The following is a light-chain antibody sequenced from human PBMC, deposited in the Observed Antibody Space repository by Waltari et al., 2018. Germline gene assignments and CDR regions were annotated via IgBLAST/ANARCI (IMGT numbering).Light chain of an antibody. CDR1: GNDVGGYAY. CDR3: SSYTVGNTLYV. CDR2: DVD. V-gene: IGLV2-14*03. Sequence: QSVLTQPASVSGSPGQSITISCTGSGNDVGGYAYVSWYQQHPGKAPELLIYDVDRRPSGASTRFSGSKSGNTASLTISGLQPEDEADYYCSSYTVGNTLYVFGTGTTVTVL. J-gene: IGLJ1*01.